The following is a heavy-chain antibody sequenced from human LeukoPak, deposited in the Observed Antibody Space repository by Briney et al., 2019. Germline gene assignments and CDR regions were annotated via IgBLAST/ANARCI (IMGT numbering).Heavy chain of an antibody. CDR3: ARGYGSGSYRVFDY. D-gene: IGHD3-10*01. CDR1: GGSISSYY. CDR2: IYYSGST. J-gene: IGHJ4*02. V-gene: IGHV4-59*01. Sequence: PSETLSLTCTVSGGSISSYYWSWIRQPPGKGLEWIGYIYYSGSTNYNPSLKSRVTISVDTSKNQFSLKLSSVTAADTAVYYCARGYGSGSYRVFDYWGQGTLVTVSS.